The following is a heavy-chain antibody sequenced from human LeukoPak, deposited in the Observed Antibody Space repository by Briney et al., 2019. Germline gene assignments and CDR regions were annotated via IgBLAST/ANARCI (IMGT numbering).Heavy chain of an antibody. D-gene: IGHD3-22*01. CDR3: ARGHYYDSTNGAFDI. V-gene: IGHV1-18*01. J-gene: IGHJ3*02. CDR1: GYTFTSYG. CDR2: IGAYNGNT. Sequence: ASVKVSCKASGYTFTSYGISWVRQAPGQGLEWMGWIGAYNGNTNYAQKLQGRVTMTTDTSTSTAYMELRSLRSDDTAVYYCARGHYYDSTNGAFDIWGQGTMVTVSS.